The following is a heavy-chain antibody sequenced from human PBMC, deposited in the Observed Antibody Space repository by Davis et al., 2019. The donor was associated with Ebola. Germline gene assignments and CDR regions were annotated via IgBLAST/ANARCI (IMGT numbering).Heavy chain of an antibody. J-gene: IGHJ6*02. V-gene: IGHV3-21*01. D-gene: IGHD1-20*01. Sequence: GESLKISCAASGFSFETYLMNWVRQAPGKGLEWVASINSGSIFINYADSVKGRFTISRDNAKNSLFLQMNSLRAEDTAVYYCARDRGNWNYYYYGMDVWGQGTTVTVSS. CDR2: INSGSIFI. CDR1: GFSFETYL. CDR3: ARDRGNWNYYYYGMDV.